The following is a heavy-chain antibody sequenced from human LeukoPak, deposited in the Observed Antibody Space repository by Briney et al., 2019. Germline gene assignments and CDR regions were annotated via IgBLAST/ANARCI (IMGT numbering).Heavy chain of an antibody. CDR3: AKDGVNWNSFDY. J-gene: IGHJ4*02. V-gene: IGHV3-30*18. Sequence: PGRSLRLSCAASGFTFSSYGMHWVPQAPGKGLEWVAVISYDGSNKYYADSVKGRFTISRDNSKNTLYLQMNSLRAEDTAVYYCAKDGVNWNSFDYWGQGTLVTVSS. CDR2: ISYDGSNK. CDR1: GFTFSSYG. D-gene: IGHD1-20*01.